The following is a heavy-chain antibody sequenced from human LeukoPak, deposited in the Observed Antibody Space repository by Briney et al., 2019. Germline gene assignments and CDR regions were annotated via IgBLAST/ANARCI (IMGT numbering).Heavy chain of an antibody. CDR3: AKPAICGSGSYETNWFDP. CDR1: GFTFSSYV. D-gene: IGHD3-10*01. CDR2: ISGSGGST. J-gene: IGHJ5*02. Sequence: GGFLRLSCAASGFTFSSYVMSWVRQAPGKGLEWVSAISGSGGSTYYADSVKGRFTISRDNSKNTLYLQMNSLRAEDTAVYYCAKPAICGSGSYETNWFDPWGQGTLVTVSS. V-gene: IGHV3-23*01.